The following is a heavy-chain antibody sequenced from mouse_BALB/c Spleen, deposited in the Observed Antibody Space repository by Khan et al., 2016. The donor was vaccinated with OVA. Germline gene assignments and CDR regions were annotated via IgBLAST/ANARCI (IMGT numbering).Heavy chain of an antibody. CDR3: ARHGSTSWFAY. V-gene: IGHV1S135*01. CDR1: GYSFSTYY. D-gene: IGHD1-1*01. J-gene: IGHJ3*01. Sequence: VQLQQSGPELMKPGASVKISCKASGYSFSTYYIHWVTRSHGKTLEWIGYIDPFNGGTTYNQKFKGKATLTVDKSSSTAYMHLTSLTSEESAVYYCARHGSTSWFAYWGQGTLVTVSA. CDR2: IDPFNGGT.